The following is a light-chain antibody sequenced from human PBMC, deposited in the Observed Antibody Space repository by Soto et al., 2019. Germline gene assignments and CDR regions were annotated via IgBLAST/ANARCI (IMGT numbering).Light chain of an antibody. CDR3: QQRSNWPPYT. V-gene: IGKV3-11*01. CDR1: QSVSSY. CDR2: DAS. Sequence: EIVLTQSPATLSLSPGERATLSCRASQSVSSYLAWYQQKHAQAPRLLIYDASNSATGIPARFSGSGSGTDFTLTISSLEPEDFAVYYCQQRSNWPPYTFGQGTKLEIK. J-gene: IGKJ2*01.